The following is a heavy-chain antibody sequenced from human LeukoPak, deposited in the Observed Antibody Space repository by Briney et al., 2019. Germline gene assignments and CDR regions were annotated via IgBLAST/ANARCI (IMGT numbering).Heavy chain of an antibody. Sequence: GGSLRLSCAASGFTFSNYGMSWVRRAPGMGLEWVSAISGSSSSTYYADSVKGRFTISRDNSKNTLYLQMNSLRAEDTAVYYCAKAAGFMVRGVISDYWGQGTLVTVSS. CDR2: ISGSSSST. J-gene: IGHJ4*02. D-gene: IGHD3-10*01. CDR3: AKAAGFMVRGVISDY. V-gene: IGHV3-23*01. CDR1: GFTFSNYG.